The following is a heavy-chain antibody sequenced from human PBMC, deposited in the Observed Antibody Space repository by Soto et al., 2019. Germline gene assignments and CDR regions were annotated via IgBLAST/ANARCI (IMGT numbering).Heavy chain of an antibody. V-gene: IGHV3-53*01. D-gene: IGHD3-16*01. CDR1: GFTFSSYS. CDR3: AGGEEWGWRHYFDR. Sequence: PVVSLRLSCAASGFTFSSYSMNWVRQAPGKGLEWVSVIYSGGSASYADSVKGRFTISRDNSKNTVYLQMNNMRADDTGVYYCAGGEEWGWRHYFDRWGKGNRVTVYS. CDR2: IYSGGSA. J-gene: IGHJ4*02.